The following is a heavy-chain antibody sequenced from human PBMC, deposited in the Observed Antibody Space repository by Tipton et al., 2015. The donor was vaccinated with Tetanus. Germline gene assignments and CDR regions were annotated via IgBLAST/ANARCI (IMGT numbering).Heavy chain of an antibody. J-gene: IGHJ4*02. CDR1: GFSFSSSS. Sequence: SLRLSCAGSGFSFSSSSMNWVRQAPGKGLEWVASISGSSTFIYYADSVKGRFTISRDNGNNSVYLQISSLRAEDTAVYYCTGDDGNWKQGVFDYWGQGTLVTVSS. D-gene: IGHD1-1*01. V-gene: IGHV3-21*01. CDR3: TGDDGNWKQGVFDY. CDR2: ISGSSTFI.